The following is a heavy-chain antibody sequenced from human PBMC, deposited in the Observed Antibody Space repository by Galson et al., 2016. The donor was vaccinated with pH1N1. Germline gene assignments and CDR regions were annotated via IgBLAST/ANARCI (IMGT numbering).Heavy chain of an antibody. CDR1: GYTFTDYY. D-gene: IGHD6-19*01. V-gene: IGHV1-2*02. J-gene: IGHJ1*01. Sequence: SVKVSCKASGYTFTDYYIHWVRQAPGQGLEWVGWINPKSGGTKYAEKFQGRVAMTSDTSTSTAYMELRSLTSGDTAVYFCARAPGSGWYLGEYFQHWGQGTLLTVSS. CDR2: INPKSGGT. CDR3: ARAPGSGWYLGEYFQH.